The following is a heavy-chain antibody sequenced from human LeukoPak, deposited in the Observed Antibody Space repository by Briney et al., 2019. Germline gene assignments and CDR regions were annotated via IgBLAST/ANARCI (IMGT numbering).Heavy chain of an antibody. V-gene: IGHV3-30*02. Sequence: PGGSLRLSCAASGFTFSSYGMHWVRQAPGKGLEWVAFIRYDGSNKYYADSVRGRFTISRDNAKNSLYLQMNSLRAEDTAMYYCAREAWGGPGPWGQGTLVTVSS. CDR1: GFTFSSYG. D-gene: IGHD3-10*01. CDR3: AREAWGGPGP. J-gene: IGHJ5*02. CDR2: IRYDGSNK.